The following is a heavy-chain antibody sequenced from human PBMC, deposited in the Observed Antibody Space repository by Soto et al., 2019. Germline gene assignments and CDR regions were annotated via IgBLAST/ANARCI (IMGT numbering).Heavy chain of an antibody. D-gene: IGHD3-22*01. CDR3: ASSGYYGYYFDY. CDR1: GYSFTNYW. V-gene: IGHV5-51*07. CDR2: IYHGDSDT. Sequence: GESLKISCKGSGYSFTNYWIAWVHQMPGKGLEWMGIIYHGDSDTRYSPSFQGQVTISADKSTSTAYLQWSSLKASDTAMYYCASSGYYGYYFDYWGQGTLVTVSS. J-gene: IGHJ4*02.